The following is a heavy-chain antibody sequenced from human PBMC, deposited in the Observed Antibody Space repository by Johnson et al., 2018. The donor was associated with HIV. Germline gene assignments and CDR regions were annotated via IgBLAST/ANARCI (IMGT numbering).Heavy chain of an antibody. CDR1: GFTFSSYA. J-gene: IGHJ3*01. Sequence: QVQLVESGGGVVQPGGSLRLSCAASGFTFSSYAVHWVRQAPGKGLEWVAVISYDGSNKYYADSVKGRFTISRDSSKNTLYLQMNSLRAEDTAVYYCARAPEVWELRHPGTFDVWGQGTLVTVSS. D-gene: IGHD3-3*01. CDR3: ARAPEVWELRHPGTFDV. CDR2: ISYDGSNK. V-gene: IGHV3-30-3*01.